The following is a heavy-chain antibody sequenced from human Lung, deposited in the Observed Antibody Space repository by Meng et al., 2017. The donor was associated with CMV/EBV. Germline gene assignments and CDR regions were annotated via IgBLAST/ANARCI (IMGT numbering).Heavy chain of an antibody. D-gene: IGHD6-13*01. CDR2: ISWDGGST. J-gene: IGHJ6*02. CDR3: AKATVSAAGFPHMDV. CDR1: GFTFDDHA. Sequence: GGSLRLSXAASGFTFDDHAMHWVRQAPGKGLEWISLISWDGGSTYYADSVKGRFTTSRDNSENSLYLQINSLRVEDTAVYYCAKATVSAAGFPHMDVWGQGTTVTCSS. V-gene: IGHV3-43D*03.